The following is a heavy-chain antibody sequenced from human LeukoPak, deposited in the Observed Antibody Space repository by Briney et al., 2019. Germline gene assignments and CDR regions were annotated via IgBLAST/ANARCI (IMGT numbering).Heavy chain of an antibody. CDR3: ARGWTKGAFDI. Sequence: SETLSLTCAVHGGSFSGYSWHWIRQSPGKGLEWIGEINRSGTTNYNKSLKSRVTMSVDTSKIQFSLSLRSVTAADTAVYYCARGWTKGAFDIWGQGTMVTVSS. CDR1: GGSFSGYS. J-gene: IGHJ3*02. D-gene: IGHD1/OR15-1a*01. CDR2: INRSGTT. V-gene: IGHV4-34*01.